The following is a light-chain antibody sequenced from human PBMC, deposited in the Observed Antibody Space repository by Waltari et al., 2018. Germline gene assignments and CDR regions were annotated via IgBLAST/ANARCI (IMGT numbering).Light chain of an antibody. Sequence: DIQMPQSPSSVSSTVGVRVTTTWRACQGISSWLAWYQQKPGTAPKLLIYAASSLQSGGPSRFSGSGSGTDVTLTISSLQPEDFATYYCQQANSFPLTFGGGTKVEIK. CDR2: AAS. CDR3: QQANSFPLT. V-gene: IGKV1D-12*01. CDR1: QGISSW. J-gene: IGKJ4*01.